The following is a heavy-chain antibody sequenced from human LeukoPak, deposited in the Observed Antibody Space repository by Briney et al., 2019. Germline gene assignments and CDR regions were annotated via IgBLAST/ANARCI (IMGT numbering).Heavy chain of an antibody. V-gene: IGHV3-30*02. CDR2: IRYDGSNK. Sequence: PGGSLRLSCAASGFTVSSNYMSWVRQAPGKGLEWVAFIRYDGSNKYYADSVKGRFTISRDNSKNTLYLQMNSLRAEDTAVYYCAKDQYQLLQRFDYWGQGTLVTVSS. D-gene: IGHD2-2*01. CDR1: GFTVSSNY. CDR3: AKDQYQLLQRFDY. J-gene: IGHJ4*02.